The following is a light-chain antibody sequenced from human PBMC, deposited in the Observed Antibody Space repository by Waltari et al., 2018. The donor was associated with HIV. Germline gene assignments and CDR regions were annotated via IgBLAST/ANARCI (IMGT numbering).Light chain of an antibody. CDR3: SSYTSSSTLVV. CDR1: SSDVGGYIY. J-gene: IGLJ2*01. Sequence: QSALTPPASVSGSPGQSITISCTGTSSDVGGYIYVTWYQQHPGKAPKLMIYEVSTRPSGVSNRFSGSKSGNTASLTISGLQAEDEADYYCSSYTSSSTLVVFGGGTKLTVL. CDR2: EVS. V-gene: IGLV2-14*01.